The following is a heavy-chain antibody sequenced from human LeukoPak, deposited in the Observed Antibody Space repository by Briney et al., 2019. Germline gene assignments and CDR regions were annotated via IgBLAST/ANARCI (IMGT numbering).Heavy chain of an antibody. CDR1: GFTFSSYA. D-gene: IGHD2-2*02. CDR3: VRLTLDTVYSYYSFMDV. CDR2: ISGSGGST. J-gene: IGHJ6*03. V-gene: IGHV3-23*01. Sequence: PGGSLRLSCAASGFTFSSYAMSWVRQTPGKGLEWVSAISGSGGSTYYADSVKGRFTISRDNSKNTLYLQMNSLRAEDTAVYYCVRLTLDTVYSYYSFMDVWGKGTTVTVSS.